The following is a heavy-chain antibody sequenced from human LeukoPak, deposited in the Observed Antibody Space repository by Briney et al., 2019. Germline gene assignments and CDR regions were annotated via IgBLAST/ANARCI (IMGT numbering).Heavy chain of an antibody. D-gene: IGHD5-18*01. CDR1: GFTFSSYW. V-gene: IGHV3-7*01. CDR3: ARDVEGRRYSPQDY. J-gene: IGHJ4*02. Sequence: PGGSLRLSCAASGFTFSSYWMSWVRQAPGKGLQWVANIKLDGSENYYVDSVRGRFTISRDNAKNSVFLQMSSLRVDDTAVYYCARDVEGRRYSPQDYWGQGTLVTVSS. CDR2: IKLDGSEN.